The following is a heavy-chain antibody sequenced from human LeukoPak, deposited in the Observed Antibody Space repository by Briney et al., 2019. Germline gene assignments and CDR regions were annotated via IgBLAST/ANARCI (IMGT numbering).Heavy chain of an antibody. CDR1: GGSFIGYY. CDR2: INNSGSS. D-gene: IGHD6-6*01. J-gene: IGHJ4*02. CDR3: ARGTRGSSSPARSFDY. V-gene: IGHV4-34*01. Sequence: PSETLSLTCAVYGGSFIGYYWSWIRQPPGRGLEWIGEINNSGSSNYNPSLKSRVTISVDTSKNQFSLKLSSVTAADTAVYYCARGTRGSSSPARSFDYWGQGTLVTVSS.